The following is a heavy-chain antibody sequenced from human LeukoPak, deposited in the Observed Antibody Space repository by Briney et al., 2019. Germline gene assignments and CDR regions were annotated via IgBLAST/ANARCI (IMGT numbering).Heavy chain of an antibody. J-gene: IGHJ4*02. CDR2: ISSSSGTI. CDR1: GFTFSNYN. CDR3: ARALGYSYGYAVDY. D-gene: IGHD5-18*01. V-gene: IGHV3-48*01. Sequence: GGSLRLSCAASGFTFSNYNMNWVRQTPGKGLEWLSYISSSSGTIYYADSVKGRFTISGGNAKNSLYLQMNSLRAEDTAVYYCARALGYSYGYAVDYWGQGTLVTVSS.